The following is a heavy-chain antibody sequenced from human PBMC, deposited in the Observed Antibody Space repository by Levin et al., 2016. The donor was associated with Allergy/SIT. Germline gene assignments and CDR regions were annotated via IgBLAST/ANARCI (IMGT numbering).Heavy chain of an antibody. Sequence: ASVKVSCKASGYTFTTFTLYWVRQAPGHRPEWMGCINAGDGDTKYSQRFQGRVTITRDTSASTTHMELSSLRSEDTAVYYCARSPRRVYDSSGYLDAFDIWGQGTMVTVSS. D-gene: IGHD3-22*01. CDR1: GYTFTTFT. J-gene: IGHJ3*02. V-gene: IGHV1-3*01. CDR2: INAGDGDT. CDR3: ARSPRRVYDSSGYLDAFDI.